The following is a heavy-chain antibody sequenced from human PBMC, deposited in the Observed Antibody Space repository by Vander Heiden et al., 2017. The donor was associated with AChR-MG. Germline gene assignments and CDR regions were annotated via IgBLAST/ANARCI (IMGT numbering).Heavy chain of an antibody. CDR2: IYTSGST. J-gene: IGHJ3*02. Sequence: QVQLQESGPGLVKASETQSLTCPVSGGSVSSYYWSWIRQPAGKGLEWIGRIYTSGSTNSNTSLKRRVTMSVDTSKNQFSLKLRSVTAADTAVYYCARATDEGYNWNDGSAFDIWGQGTMVTVSS. D-gene: IGHD1-1*01. V-gene: IGHV4-4*07. CDR3: ARATDEGYNWNDGSAFDI. CDR1: GGSVSSYY.